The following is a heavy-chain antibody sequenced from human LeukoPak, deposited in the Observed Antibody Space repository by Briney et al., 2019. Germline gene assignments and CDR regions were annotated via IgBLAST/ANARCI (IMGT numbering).Heavy chain of an antibody. V-gene: IGHV4-59*11. Sequence: SETLSLTCTVSGGSISSHSWSWIRQPPGKGLEWIGYLYYSGSTSYNPFLKSQVTISVDTSNNRFSLKLSSVTAADTAVYYCARDERRGTYYRTFDSWGQETLVTVSS. CDR1: GGSISSHS. J-gene: IGHJ4*02. D-gene: IGHD1-26*01. CDR2: LYYSGST. CDR3: ARDERRGTYYRTFDS.